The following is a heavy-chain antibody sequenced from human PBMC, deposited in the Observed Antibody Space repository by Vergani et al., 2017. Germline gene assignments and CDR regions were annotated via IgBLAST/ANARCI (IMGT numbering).Heavy chain of an antibody. J-gene: IGHJ4*02. Sequence: QVQLVQSGAEVKKPGSSVKVSCKASGGTFSSYAISWVRQAPGQGLEWMGRIIPIFGTANYAQKFQGRVTITADESTSTAYMELSSLRSDDTAVYYCATDLGRERGEELLPHYWGQGTLVTVSS. V-gene: IGHV1-69*13. D-gene: IGHD1-26*01. CDR3: ATDLGRERGEELLPHY. CDR2: IIPIFGTA. CDR1: GGTFSSYA.